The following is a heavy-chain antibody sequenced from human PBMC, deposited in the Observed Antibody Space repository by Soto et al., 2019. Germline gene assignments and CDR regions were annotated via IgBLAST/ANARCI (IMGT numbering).Heavy chain of an antibody. Sequence: ASVKVSCKASGYTFTSYCISWVRQAPGQGLEWMGWISAYNGNTNYAQKLQGRVTMTTDTSTSTAYMELRSLRSDDTAVYYCASTERVWDHSVYWGQGTLVTVSS. D-gene: IGHD1-26*01. CDR2: ISAYNGNT. V-gene: IGHV1-18*01. J-gene: IGHJ4*02. CDR3: ASTERVWDHSVY. CDR1: GYTFTSYC.